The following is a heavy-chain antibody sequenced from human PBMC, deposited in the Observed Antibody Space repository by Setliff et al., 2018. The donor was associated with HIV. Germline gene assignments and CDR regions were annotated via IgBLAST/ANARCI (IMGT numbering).Heavy chain of an antibody. J-gene: IGHJ6*03. Sequence: SETLSLTCAVYGGSFSGYYWSWIRQPPGKGLEWIGEINHSGSTNYNPSLRSRVTISIDTSKNQFSLKVSSVTAADTALYYCARGLPGTYRYSYYYYYMDVWDKGTTVTVSS. CDR3: ARGLPGTYRYSYYYYYMDV. V-gene: IGHV4-34*01. CDR2: INHSGST. D-gene: IGHD3-16*02. CDR1: GGSFSGYY.